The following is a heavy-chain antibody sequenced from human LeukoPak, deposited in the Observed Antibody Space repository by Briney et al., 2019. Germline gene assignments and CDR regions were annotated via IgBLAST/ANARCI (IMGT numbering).Heavy chain of an antibody. Sequence: GGSLRLSCAASGFTFSSYGMHWVRQAPGKGLEWVAVIWYDGSNKYYADSVKGRFTISRDNSKNTLYLQMNSLRAEDTAVYYCARGPPDYDFWSGYLVIWGQGTLVTVSS. V-gene: IGHV3-33*01. CDR3: ARGPPDYDFWSGYLVI. CDR2: IWYDGSNK. CDR1: GFTFSSYG. J-gene: IGHJ4*02. D-gene: IGHD3-3*01.